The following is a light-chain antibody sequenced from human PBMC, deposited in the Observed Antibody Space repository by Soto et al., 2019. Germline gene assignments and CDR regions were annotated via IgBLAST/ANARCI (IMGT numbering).Light chain of an antibody. Sequence: DIPISHSPPPPSPSLDDTVPLSRRASQSIDANLNWYRQKVGKAPTLLIYEASSLQSGVPSRFSGLGSGTDFALTITSLHPDDSATYYCQQSYTTAYTFGQGTKVDIK. J-gene: IGKJ2*01. V-gene: IGKV1-39*01. CDR1: QSIDAN. CDR2: EAS. CDR3: QQSYTTAYT.